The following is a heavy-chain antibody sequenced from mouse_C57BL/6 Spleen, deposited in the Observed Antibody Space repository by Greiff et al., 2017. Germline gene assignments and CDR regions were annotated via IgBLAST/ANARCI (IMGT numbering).Heavy chain of an antibody. J-gene: IGHJ2*01. D-gene: IGHD2-2*01. CDR2: IGHGGGST. V-gene: IGHV1-77*01. Sequence: VQLQQSGAGLVKPGASVKISCKASGYTFTDYEINWVKQRPGQGLEWIGKIGHGGGSTYYNEKFKGKATLTADKSSNTAYMQLSSLTSEVSAVYVCAGYEGYWGQGTTLTVST. CDR3: AGYEGY. CDR1: GYTFTDYE.